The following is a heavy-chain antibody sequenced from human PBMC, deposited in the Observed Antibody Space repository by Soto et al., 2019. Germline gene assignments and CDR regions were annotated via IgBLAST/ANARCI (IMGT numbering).Heavy chain of an antibody. CDR3: AKQGGYSGYRRPSWGSELNY. J-gene: IGHJ4*02. CDR2: ISGSGGST. D-gene: IGHD5-12*01. CDR1: GFTFSSYA. Sequence: GGSLRLSCAASGFTFSSYAMSWVRQAPGKGLEWVSAISGSGGSTYYADSVKGRFTISRDNSKNTLYLQMNSLRAEDTAVYYCAKQGGYSGYRRPSWGSELNYWGQGTLVTVSS. V-gene: IGHV3-23*01.